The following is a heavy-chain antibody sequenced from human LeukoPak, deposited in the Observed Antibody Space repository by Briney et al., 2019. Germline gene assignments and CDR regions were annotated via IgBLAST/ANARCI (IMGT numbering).Heavy chain of an antibody. CDR3: ARDYSNYVYYYYGMDV. D-gene: IGHD4-11*01. V-gene: IGHV1-69*13. CDR2: IIPIFGTA. J-gene: IGHJ6*02. Sequence: SVKVSCKAPGGTFSSYAISWVRQAPGQGLEWMGGIIPIFGTASYAQKFQGRVTITADESTSTAYMELSSLRSEDTAVYYCARDYSNYVYYYYGMDVWGQGTTVTVSS. CDR1: GGTFSSYA.